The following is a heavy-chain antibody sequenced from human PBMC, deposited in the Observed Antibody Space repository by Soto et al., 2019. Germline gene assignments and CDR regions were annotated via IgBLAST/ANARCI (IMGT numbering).Heavy chain of an antibody. CDR1: GFTFSSYW. V-gene: IGHV3-23*01. CDR2: INSGSGGST. J-gene: IGHJ6*02. Sequence: GGSLRLSCAASGFTFSSYWMHWVRQAPGKGLVWVSRINSGSGGSTYYADSVKGRFTISRDNSKNTLFLQMNSLRAEDTAVYYCAKVGYDFWSGYYDRRQGMDVWGQGTTVTVSS. CDR3: AKVGYDFWSGYYDRRQGMDV. D-gene: IGHD3-3*01.